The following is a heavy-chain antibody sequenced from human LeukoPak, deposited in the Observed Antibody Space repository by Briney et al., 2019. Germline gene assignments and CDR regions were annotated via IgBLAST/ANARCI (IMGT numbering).Heavy chain of an antibody. J-gene: IGHJ6*02. CDR3: ARDKVGATRYYYYGMDV. CDR2: IYSGGST. Sequence: GGSLRLSCAASGFTVSSNYMSWVRQAPGKGLEWVSVIYSGGSTYYADSVKGRFTISRDNSKNTLYLQMNSLRAEDTAVYYCARDKVGATRYYYYGMDVWGQGTTVTVSS. V-gene: IGHV3-66*01. CDR1: GFTVSSNY. D-gene: IGHD1-26*01.